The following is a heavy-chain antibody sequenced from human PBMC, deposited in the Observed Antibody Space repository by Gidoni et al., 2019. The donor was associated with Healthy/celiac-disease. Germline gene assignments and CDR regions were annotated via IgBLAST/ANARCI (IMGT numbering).Heavy chain of an antibody. D-gene: IGHD3-3*01. Sequence: EVQLVESGGGLVQPGGSLRLSCAASGFTFSSYWMSWVRQAPGKGLEWVANIKQDGSEKYYVDSVKGRFTISRDNAKNSLYLQMNSLRAEDTAVYYCARDREDFWSGYYFDYWGQGTLVTVSS. CDR1: GFTFSSYW. V-gene: IGHV3-7*01. CDR2: IKQDGSEK. J-gene: IGHJ4*02. CDR3: ARDREDFWSGYYFDY.